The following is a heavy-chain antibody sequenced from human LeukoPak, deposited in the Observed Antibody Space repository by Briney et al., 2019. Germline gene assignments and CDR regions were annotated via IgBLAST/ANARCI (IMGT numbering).Heavy chain of an antibody. CDR3: ARASSFGTVDY. J-gene: IGHJ4*02. CDR1: GFTFSDYY. Sequence: GGSLRLSCAASGFTFSDYYMNWIRQAPGKGLEWVANIKRDGSAEYYVDSVEGRFIISRDNAKNSLYLQMGSLRAEDTAFYYCARASSFGTVDYWGQGTLVTVSS. CDR2: IKRDGSAE. D-gene: IGHD1-7*01. V-gene: IGHV3-7*01.